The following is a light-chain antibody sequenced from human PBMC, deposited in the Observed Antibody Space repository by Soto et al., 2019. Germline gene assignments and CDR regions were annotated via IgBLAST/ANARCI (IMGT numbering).Light chain of an antibody. CDR3: SSYTSSSPPYV. J-gene: IGLJ1*01. CDR1: SSDVGGYNY. V-gene: IGLV2-14*01. Sequence: QSALTQPASVSGSPGQSITISCTGSSSDVGGYNYVSWYQQHPGKAPKLMIYEVSNRPSGVSNRFSGSKSGHTASLTISGLHAEDEADYYCSSYTSSSPPYVFGTGTNVTVL. CDR2: EVS.